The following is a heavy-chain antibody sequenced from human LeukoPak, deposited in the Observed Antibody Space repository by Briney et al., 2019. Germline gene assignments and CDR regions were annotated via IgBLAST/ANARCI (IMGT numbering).Heavy chain of an antibody. V-gene: IGHV4-39*07. Sequence: SETLSLTCTVSGGSISSYYWSWIRQSPGKGLEWIGSIYYSGSTYYNPSLKSRVTISVDTSKNQFSLKLSSVTAADTAVYYCARDGTGGGEYYFDYWGQGTLVTVSS. D-gene: IGHD1-14*01. CDR3: ARDGTGGGEYYFDY. CDR2: IYYSGST. J-gene: IGHJ4*02. CDR1: GGSISSYY.